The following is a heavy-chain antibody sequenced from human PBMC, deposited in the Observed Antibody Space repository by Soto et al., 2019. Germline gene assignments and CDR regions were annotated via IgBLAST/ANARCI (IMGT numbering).Heavy chain of an antibody. J-gene: IGHJ4*02. CDR2: IWYDGSNK. CDR3: RFEFSGSYDY. Sequence: GGSLRLSCAASGFTFSSYGMHWVRQAPGKGLEWVAVIWYDGSNKYYADSVKGRFTISKDNYKNTLYLQVNSLRAEDTAVYYCRFEFSGSYDYWGRGTLVTVAS. V-gene: IGHV3-33*01. D-gene: IGHD1-26*01. CDR1: GFTFSSYG.